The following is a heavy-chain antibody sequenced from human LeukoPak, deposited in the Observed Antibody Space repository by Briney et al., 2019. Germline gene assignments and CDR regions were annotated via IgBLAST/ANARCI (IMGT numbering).Heavy chain of an antibody. Sequence: GGSLRLSCAASGFTFSSYGMHWVRQAPGKGLEWVAVIWYDGSNKYYADSVKGRFTISRDNSKNTLYLQMNSLRAEDTAVYYCAKDEVLYDSSGYPVYWGQGTLVTVSS. CDR2: IWYDGSNK. J-gene: IGHJ4*02. D-gene: IGHD3-22*01. V-gene: IGHV3-33*06. CDR1: GFTFSSYG. CDR3: AKDEVLYDSSGYPVY.